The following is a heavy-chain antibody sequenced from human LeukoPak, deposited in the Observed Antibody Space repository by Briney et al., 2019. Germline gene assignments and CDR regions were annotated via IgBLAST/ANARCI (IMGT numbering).Heavy chain of an antibody. CDR3: ARDVIGIQLSYGMDV. V-gene: IGHV1-2*02. D-gene: IGHD5-18*01. Sequence: ASVKVSCKASGYTFTRYYMHWVRQAPGQGLEWMGWINPNSGGTNYAQKFQGRVTMTRDTSISTAYMELSRLRSDDTAVYYCARDVIGIQLSYGMDVWGQGTTVTVSS. CDR1: GYTFTRYY. CDR2: INPNSGGT. J-gene: IGHJ6*02.